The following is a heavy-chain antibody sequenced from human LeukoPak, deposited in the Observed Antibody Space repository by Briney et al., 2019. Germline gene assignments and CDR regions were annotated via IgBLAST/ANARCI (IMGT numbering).Heavy chain of an antibody. CDR2: VDHTGST. D-gene: IGHD2-2*01. CDR1: DDSITMYY. J-gene: IGHJ4*02. CDR3: AVTLGYCSSTSCYEVDY. Sequence: SETLSLTCSVSDDSITMYYWTWIRQPTGKGLEWIGYVDHTGSTNFNPSLNGRVSISRDTTNNLFSLRLRSVTAADTAVYYCAVTLGYCSSTSCYEVDYWGQGTLVTVSS. V-gene: IGHV4-59*12.